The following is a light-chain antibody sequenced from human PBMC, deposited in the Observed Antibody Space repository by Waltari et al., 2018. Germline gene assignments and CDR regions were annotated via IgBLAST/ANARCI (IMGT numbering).Light chain of an antibody. Sequence: AIQLTQSPSFLSASVGDRVTITCRTRPATNSALSWYHEQAGTPPKLLIYDTSTLESGVPSRFSGGGTGAELTLTISSLQPEDVGTYYCQQFNEYPWTFGQGTKVEIK. V-gene: IGKV1D-13*01. CDR2: DTS. CDR3: QQFNEYPWT. CDR1: PATNSA. J-gene: IGKJ1*01.